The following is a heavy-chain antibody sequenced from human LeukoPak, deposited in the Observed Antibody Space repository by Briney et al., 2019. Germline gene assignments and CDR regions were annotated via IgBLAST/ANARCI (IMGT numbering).Heavy chain of an antibody. CDR2: ISSSSSTI. CDR3: ARANDYSNYYYYYMDV. J-gene: IGHJ6*03. CDR1: GFTFSSYS. Sequence: GGSLRLSCAASGFTFSSYSMNWVRQAPGKGVEWVSYISSSSSTIYYADSVKGRFTISRDNAKNSLYLQMNSLRDEDTAVYYCARANDYSNYYYYYMDVWGKGTTVTVSS. D-gene: IGHD4-11*01. V-gene: IGHV3-48*02.